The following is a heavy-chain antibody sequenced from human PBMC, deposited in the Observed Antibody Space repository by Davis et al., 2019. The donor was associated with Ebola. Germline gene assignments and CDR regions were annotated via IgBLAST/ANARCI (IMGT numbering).Heavy chain of an antibody. J-gene: IGHJ3*02. V-gene: IGHV4-61*05. D-gene: IGHD3-10*01. CDR2: IYYSGST. CDR3: ARHRITMVRGVDDAFDI. CDR1: GGSISISSYY. Sequence: MPSETLSLTCTVSGGSISISSYYWSWIRQPPGKGLEWIGYIYYSGSTNYNPSLKSRVTISVDTSKNQFSLKLSSVTAADTAVYYCARHRITMVRGVDDAFDIWGQGTMVTVSS.